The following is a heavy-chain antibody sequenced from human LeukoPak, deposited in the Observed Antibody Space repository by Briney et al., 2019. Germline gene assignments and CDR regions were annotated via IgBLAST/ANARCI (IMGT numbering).Heavy chain of an antibody. J-gene: IGHJ3*02. V-gene: IGHV4-39*07. Sequence: SETLSLTCTVSGGSISSSSYYWGWIRQPPGKGLEWIGSIYYSGSSYYNPSLKSRVTISVDTSKNQFSLKLSSVTAADTAVYYCARETLRVSGYSSSDAFDIWGQGTMVTVSS. CDR2: IYYSGSS. CDR1: GGSISSSSYY. D-gene: IGHD3-22*01. CDR3: ARETLRVSGYSSSDAFDI.